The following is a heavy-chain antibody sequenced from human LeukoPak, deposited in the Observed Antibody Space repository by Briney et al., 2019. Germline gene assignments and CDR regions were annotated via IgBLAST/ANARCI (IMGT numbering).Heavy chain of an antibody. J-gene: IGHJ4*02. D-gene: IGHD2-15*01. CDR2: IYTSGNT. V-gene: IGHV4-4*07. CDR1: GGSISSYY. Sequence: KPSETLSLTCTVSGGSISSYYWTWIRQPAGKGLEWIGRIYTSGNTGYNPSLKSRVTMSVDTSKNQFSLNLSSVTAADTAVYYCARVDLRAAFFDYWGREPWSPSPQ. CDR3: ARVDLRAAFFDY.